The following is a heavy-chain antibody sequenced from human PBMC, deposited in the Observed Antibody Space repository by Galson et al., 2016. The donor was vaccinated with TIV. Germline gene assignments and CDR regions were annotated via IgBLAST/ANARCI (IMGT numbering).Heavy chain of an antibody. J-gene: IGHJ5*02. Sequence: SLRLSCAGSGLTFSSSAVHWVRQAPGKGLEWLAIISYDGSHKNYGDSVKGRFTVSRDNSENTVYLQMNNLRSEDTAVYYCARPASLGYFDWLPPVSWGQGTLVTVSS. CDR1: GLTFSSSA. V-gene: IGHV3-30*04. CDR3: ARPASLGYFDWLPPVS. D-gene: IGHD3-9*01. CDR2: ISYDGSHK.